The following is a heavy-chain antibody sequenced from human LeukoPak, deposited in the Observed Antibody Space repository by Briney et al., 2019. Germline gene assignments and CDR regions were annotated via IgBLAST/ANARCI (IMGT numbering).Heavy chain of an antibody. Sequence: PSETLSLTCGVSGGSVTSTNWWTWVRHPPGKGLEWIGEVHLDGSTNYNPSLKSRLTMSVDLSENHVSLKLTSVTAADTAVYYCAREGGFYRPLVYSGQGTLVTVSS. D-gene: IGHD3-3*01. J-gene: IGHJ4*02. CDR2: VHLDGST. CDR3: AREGGFYRPLVY. V-gene: IGHV4-4*02. CDR1: GGSVTSTNW.